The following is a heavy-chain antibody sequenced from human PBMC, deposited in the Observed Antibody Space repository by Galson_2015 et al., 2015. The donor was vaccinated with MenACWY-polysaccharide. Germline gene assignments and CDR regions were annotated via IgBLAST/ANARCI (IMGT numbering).Heavy chain of an antibody. Sequence: SVKVSCKASGGSFSDYATGWVRQAPGQGLEWMGRIIPIGGMANYAQKFQGRVTVTEDTSTSTAYMELRSLTSEDMAVYYCARVSCDGVHCYFGYWGQGTLVTVSS. D-gene: IGHD2-21*02. J-gene: IGHJ4*02. V-gene: IGHV1-69*04. CDR1: GGSFSDYA. CDR2: IIPIGGMA. CDR3: ARVSCDGVHCYFGY.